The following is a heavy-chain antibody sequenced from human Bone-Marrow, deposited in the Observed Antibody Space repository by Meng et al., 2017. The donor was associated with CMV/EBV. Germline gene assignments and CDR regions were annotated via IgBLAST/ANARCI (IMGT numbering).Heavy chain of an antibody. CDR3: ARVPIVGATADYFDY. J-gene: IGHJ4*02. Sequence: ASVKVSCKASGYTFTGYYMHWVRQAPGQGLEWMGWINPNSGGTNYAQKFQGRVTMTRATSISTAYRELSRLRSDDTAVYYCARVPIVGATADYFDYWGQGTLVTVSS. CDR1: GYTFTGYY. D-gene: IGHD1-26*01. CDR2: INPNSGGT. V-gene: IGHV1-2*02.